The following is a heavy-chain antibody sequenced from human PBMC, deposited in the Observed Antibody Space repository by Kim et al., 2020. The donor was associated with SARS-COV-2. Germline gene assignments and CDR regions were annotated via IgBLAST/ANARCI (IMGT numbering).Heavy chain of an antibody. CDR1: GFTFSSYS. CDR2: ISSSSSYI. J-gene: IGHJ6*02. V-gene: IGHV3-21*01. Sequence: GGSLRLSCAASGFTFSSYSMNWVRQAPGKGLEWVSSISSSSSYIYYADSVKGRFTISRDNAKNSLYLQMNSLRAEDTAVYYCAREVVGATKYYYGMDVWGQGTTVTVSS. D-gene: IGHD1-26*01. CDR3: AREVVGATKYYYGMDV.